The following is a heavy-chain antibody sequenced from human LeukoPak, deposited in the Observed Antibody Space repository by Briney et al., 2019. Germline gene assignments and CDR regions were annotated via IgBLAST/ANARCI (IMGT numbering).Heavy chain of an antibody. V-gene: IGHV3-20*04. CDR3: ARETSARGVSTH. J-gene: IGHJ4*02. CDR2: INWKTGAT. Sequence: GGSLRLLCAASVLSFDDYCVIGVRQARGKGLEWLSGINWKTGATGYSDSVKGRFTISKDNTKNSLYLQMNSLRAEDTAFYYCARETSARGVSTHWGQGTLVTVSS. D-gene: IGHD3-10*01. CDR1: VLSFDDYC.